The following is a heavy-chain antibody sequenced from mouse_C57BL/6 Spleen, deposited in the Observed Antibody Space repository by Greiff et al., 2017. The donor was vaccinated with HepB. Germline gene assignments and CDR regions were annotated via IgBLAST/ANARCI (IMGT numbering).Heavy chain of an antibody. J-gene: IGHJ1*03. V-gene: IGHV1-80*01. Sequence: QVQLQQSGAELVKPGASVKISCKASGYAFSSYWMNWVKQRPGKGLEWIGQIYPGDGDTNYNGKFKGKATLTADKSSSTAYMQLSSLTSEDSAVYFCARRGEDGYYWYFDVWGTGTTATVSS. D-gene: IGHD2-3*01. CDR3: ARRGEDGYYWYFDV. CDR1: GYAFSSYW. CDR2: IYPGDGDT.